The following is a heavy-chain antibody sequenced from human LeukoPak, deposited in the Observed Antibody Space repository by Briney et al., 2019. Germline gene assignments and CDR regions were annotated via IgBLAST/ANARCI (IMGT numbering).Heavy chain of an antibody. J-gene: IGHJ4*02. CDR2: VYASGST. Sequence: PSQTLSLTCTVSGGSISSGNYYWTWIRQPAGKGLEWIGRVYASGSTNYNPSLKSRVTISVDTSKNHFSLKLTSVTAADTAVYYCARDISRWNELDSWGQGTLVTVSS. V-gene: IGHV4-61*02. CDR3: ARDISRWNELDS. CDR1: GGSISSGNYY. D-gene: IGHD1-1*01.